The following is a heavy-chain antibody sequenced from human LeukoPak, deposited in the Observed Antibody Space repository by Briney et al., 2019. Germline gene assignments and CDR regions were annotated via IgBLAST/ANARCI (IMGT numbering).Heavy chain of an antibody. CDR1: SGSISLYY. J-gene: IGHJ4*02. V-gene: IGHV4-59*05. Sequence: SETLSLTCTVSSGSISLYYWTWIRQPPGKGLEWIGSIYYDGSTHHNPSLKSRVTISADTSKNQYSLRLSSVTAADTAVYYCAIDSGDHRVVYWGQGTLVTVSS. D-gene: IGHD1-26*01. CDR2: IYYDGST. CDR3: AIDSGDHRVVY.